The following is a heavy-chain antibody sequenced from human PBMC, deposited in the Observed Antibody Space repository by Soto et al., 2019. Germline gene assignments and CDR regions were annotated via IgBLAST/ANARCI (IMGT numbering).Heavy chain of an antibody. V-gene: IGHV3-23*01. CDR1: GFTFSSYA. J-gene: IGHJ4*02. Sequence: LRLSCAASGFTFSSYAMSWVRQAPGKGLEWVSAISGSGGSTYYADSVKGRFTISRDNSKNTLYLQMNSLRAEDTAVYYCAKGDTAMVTALDYWGQGTLDTVSS. CDR2: ISGSGGST. D-gene: IGHD5-18*01. CDR3: AKGDTAMVTALDY.